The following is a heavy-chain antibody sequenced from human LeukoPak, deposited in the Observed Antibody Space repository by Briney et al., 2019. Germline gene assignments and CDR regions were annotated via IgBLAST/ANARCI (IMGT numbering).Heavy chain of an antibody. CDR2: ISGSGDST. V-gene: IGHV3-23*01. CDR3: AKAGAVVVVVAKFFDY. D-gene: IGHD2-15*01. J-gene: IGHJ4*02. Sequence: GGSLRLSCTVSGFTLSSYEMSWIRQAPGKGLEWVSAISGSGDSTNYADSVKGRFTISRDNSKNTLYLQMNSLRAEDTAVYYCAKAGAVVVVVAKFFDYWGQGTLVTVSS. CDR1: GFTLSSYE.